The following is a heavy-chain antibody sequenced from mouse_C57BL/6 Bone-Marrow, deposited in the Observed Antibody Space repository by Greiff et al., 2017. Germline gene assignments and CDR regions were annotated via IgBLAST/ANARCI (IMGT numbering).Heavy chain of an antibody. J-gene: IGHJ1*03. Sequence: QVQLQQPGAELVRPGSSVKLSCKASGYTFTSYWMHWVKQRPIPGLEWIGNIDPSDSETHYNQKFKDKATLTVDKSSSTAYMQLSSLTSEDSAVYYCARWGYHWYFDVWGTGTTVTVSS. CDR3: ARWGYHWYFDV. D-gene: IGHD2-2*01. V-gene: IGHV1-52*01. CDR2: IDPSDSET. CDR1: GYTFTSYW.